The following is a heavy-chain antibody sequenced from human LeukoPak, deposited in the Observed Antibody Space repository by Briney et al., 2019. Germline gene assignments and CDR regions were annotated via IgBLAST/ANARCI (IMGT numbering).Heavy chain of an antibody. Sequence: PGRSLRLSCAASGFTFSSYAMHWVRQAPGKGLEWVAVISYDGSNKYYADSVKGRFTISRDNSKNTLYLQMNSLRAEDTAVYYCAKTSRDIYNYPHYWGQGTLVTVSS. CDR3: AKTSRDIYNYPHY. D-gene: IGHD5-24*01. J-gene: IGHJ4*02. CDR2: ISYDGSNK. V-gene: IGHV3-30-3*02. CDR1: GFTFSSYA.